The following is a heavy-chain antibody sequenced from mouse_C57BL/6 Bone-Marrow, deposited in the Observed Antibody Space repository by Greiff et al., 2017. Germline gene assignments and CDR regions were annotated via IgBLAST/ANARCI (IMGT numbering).Heavy chain of an antibody. V-gene: IGHV1-55*01. J-gene: IGHJ1*03. D-gene: IGHD1-1*01. Sequence: QVQLQQPGAELVKPGASVKMSCKASGYTFTSYWITWVKQRPGQGLEWIGDIYPGSGSTNYNEKFKSKATLTVDTSSSTAYMQLSSLTSEDSAVYYCARSRDYYGSSYWYFDVWGTGTTVTVSS. CDR1: GYTFTSYW. CDR3: ARSRDYYGSSYWYFDV. CDR2: IYPGSGST.